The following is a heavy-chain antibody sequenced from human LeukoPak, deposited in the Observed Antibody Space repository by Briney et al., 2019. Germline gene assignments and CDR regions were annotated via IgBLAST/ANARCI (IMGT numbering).Heavy chain of an antibody. CDR1: GFTFSSYA. CDR3: ASPNPIGDLSWLDY. J-gene: IGHJ4*02. D-gene: IGHD3-10*01. Sequence: GGSLRLSCAAYGFTFSSYAMSWVRQPPEKGLEWASVIGGSGDNRYYADSVKGRFTISRDNSKNTLYLQMNSLRVEDTAVYYCASPNPIGDLSWLDYWGQGALVTVSS. CDR2: IGGSGDNR. V-gene: IGHV3-23*01.